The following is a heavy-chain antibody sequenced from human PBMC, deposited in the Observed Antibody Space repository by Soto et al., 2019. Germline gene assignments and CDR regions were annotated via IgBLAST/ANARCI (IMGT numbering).Heavy chain of an antibody. CDR3: ARDQGLRFLEWSYGMDV. CDR2: ISYDGSSK. J-gene: IGHJ6*02. Sequence: GGSLRLSCAASGFTFSRYAMHWVRQAPGKGLEWVAVISYDGSSKYYADSVKGRFTISRDNSKNTLYLQMNSLRAEDTAVYYCARDQGLRFLEWSYGMDVWGQGTTVTVSS. CDR1: GFTFSRYA. D-gene: IGHD3-3*01. V-gene: IGHV3-30-3*01.